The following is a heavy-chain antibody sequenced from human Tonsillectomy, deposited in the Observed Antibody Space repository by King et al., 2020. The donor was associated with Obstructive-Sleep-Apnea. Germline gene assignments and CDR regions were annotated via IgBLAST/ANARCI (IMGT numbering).Heavy chain of an antibody. D-gene: IGHD1-20*01. CDR1: GFTFSGSA. CDR2: IRSKANSYAT. V-gene: IGHV3-73*01. Sequence: VQLVESGGGLVQPGGSLKLSCAASGFTFSGSAMHWVRQASGKGLEWVGRIRSKANSYATAYAASVKGRVTISRDDSKNTAYLQMNSLKTEDTAVYYCTFLTGSVLFGRFNWGQGTLVTVSS. CDR3: TFLTGSVLFGRFN. J-gene: IGHJ4*02.